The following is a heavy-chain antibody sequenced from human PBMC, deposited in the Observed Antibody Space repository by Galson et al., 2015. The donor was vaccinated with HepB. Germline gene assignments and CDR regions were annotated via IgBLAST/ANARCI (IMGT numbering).Heavy chain of an antibody. V-gene: IGHV3-33*06. Sequence: SLRLSCAASGFTFSSYGMHWVRQAPGKGLEWVAVIWYDGSNKYYADSVKGRFTISRDNSKNTLYLQMNSLRAEDTAVYYCAKDPARDSSNWYYFDHWGQGTLVTVSS. D-gene: IGHD6-13*01. CDR2: IWYDGSNK. J-gene: IGHJ4*02. CDR1: GFTFSSYG. CDR3: AKDPARDSSNWYYFDH.